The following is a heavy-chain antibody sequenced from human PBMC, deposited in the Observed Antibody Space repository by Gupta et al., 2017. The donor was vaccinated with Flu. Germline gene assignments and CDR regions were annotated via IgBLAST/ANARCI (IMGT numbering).Heavy chain of an antibody. Sequence: EVQLVESGGGLVQPGGSLRLSCVASGFTFRGYWLNWVRQAPGKGLVWVSRINSDGSTTFYADSVKGRFTVSRDNTKNTLYLQMTSLRAEDTAVYYCAREDSSSSLYWGQGNLVTVSS. J-gene: IGHJ4*02. D-gene: IGHD6-6*01. CDR2: INSDGSTT. V-gene: IGHV3-74*01. CDR3: AREDSSSSLY. CDR1: GFTFRGYW.